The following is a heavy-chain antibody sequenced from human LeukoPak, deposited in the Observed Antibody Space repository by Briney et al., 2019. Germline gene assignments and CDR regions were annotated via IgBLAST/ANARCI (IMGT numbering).Heavy chain of an antibody. V-gene: IGHV1-2*02. CDR3: ARMWSTATSGWNWFDP. D-gene: IGHD6-13*01. J-gene: IGHJ5*02. CDR2: INPNSGGT. Sequence: RASVKVSCKASGYTFTSYDINWVRQATGQGLEWMGWINPNSGGTNYAQNFQGRVTMTRDTSISTAYMELSSLRSDDTAMYYCARMWSTATSGWNWFDPWGQGTLVTVSS. CDR1: GYTFTSYD.